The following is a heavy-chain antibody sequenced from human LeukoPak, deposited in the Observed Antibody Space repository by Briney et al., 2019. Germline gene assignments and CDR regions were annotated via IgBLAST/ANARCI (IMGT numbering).Heavy chain of an antibody. J-gene: IGHJ4*02. Sequence: PGGSLRLSCAASGFTFSDYYMSWIRQAPGKGLEWVSYISSSGSTIYYADSVKGRFTISRDNAKNSLYLQMNSLRAEDTAVYYCARERSVGPRRIFDYWGQGTLVTVSS. V-gene: IGHV3-11*01. CDR1: GFTFSDYY. CDR2: ISSSGSTI. CDR3: ARERSVGPRRIFDY. D-gene: IGHD2/OR15-2a*01.